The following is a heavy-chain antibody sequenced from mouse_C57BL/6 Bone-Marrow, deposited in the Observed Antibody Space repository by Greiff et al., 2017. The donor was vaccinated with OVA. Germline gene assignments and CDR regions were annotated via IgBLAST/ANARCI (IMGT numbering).Heavy chain of an antibody. J-gene: IGHJ1*03. CDR1: GYTFTSYW. D-gene: IGHD2-3*01. V-gene: IGHV1-50*01. Sequence: VQLQQPGAELVKPGASVKLSCKASGYTFTSYWMQWVKQRPGQGLEWIGEIDPSDSYTNYNQKFKGKATLTVDTSSSTAYMQLSSLTSEDSAVYYCARGGDGYPYWYFDVWGTGTTVTVSS. CDR3: ARGGDGYPYWYFDV. CDR2: IDPSDSYT.